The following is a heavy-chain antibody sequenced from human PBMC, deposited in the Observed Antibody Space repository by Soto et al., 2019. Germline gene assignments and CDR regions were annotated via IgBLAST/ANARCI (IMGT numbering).Heavy chain of an antibody. D-gene: IGHD3-22*01. CDR3: ARHIGFPDSHFRH. Sequence: PGESLKISCKGSGYSFTSYWISWVRQMPGKGLEWMGRIDPSDSYTNYSPSFQGHVTISADKSISTAYLQWSSLKASDTAMYYCARHIGFPDSHFRHWGQGTLVPVSP. CDR2: IDPSDSYT. J-gene: IGHJ4*02. CDR1: GYSFTSYW. V-gene: IGHV5-10-1*01.